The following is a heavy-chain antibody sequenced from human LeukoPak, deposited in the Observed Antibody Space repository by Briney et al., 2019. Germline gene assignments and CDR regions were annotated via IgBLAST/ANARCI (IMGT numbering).Heavy chain of an antibody. CDR1: GFTFSGNW. CDR2: IKEDGSEK. V-gene: IGHV3-7*05. J-gene: IGHJ3*02. CDR3: ARIGVYCDSFDI. D-gene: IGHD2-8*01. Sequence: PGGSLRLSCAASGFTFSGNWVSWLRQAPGKGLEWVANIKEDGSEKHYADSVMGRFTISRDNSKNSLYLEMNNLRAEDTALYYCARIGVYCDSFDIWGQGTMVTVSS.